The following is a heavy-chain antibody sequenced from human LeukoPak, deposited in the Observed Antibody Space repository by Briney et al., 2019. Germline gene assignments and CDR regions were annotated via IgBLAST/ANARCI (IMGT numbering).Heavy chain of an antibody. CDR3: ARGRRWLQLFDY. V-gene: IGHV4-34*01. D-gene: IGHD5-24*01. Sequence: SETLSLTCAVYGGSFSGYYWSWIRQPPGKGLEWIGEINHSGRTNYNPSLKSRVTISVDTSKNQFSLMLSSVTAADTAVYYCARGRRWLQLFDYWGQGTLVTVSS. CDR1: GGSFSGYY. CDR2: INHSGRT. J-gene: IGHJ4*02.